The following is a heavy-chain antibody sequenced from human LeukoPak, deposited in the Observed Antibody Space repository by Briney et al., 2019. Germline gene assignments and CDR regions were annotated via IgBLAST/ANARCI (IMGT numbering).Heavy chain of an antibody. V-gene: IGHV3-66*01. CDR1: GFTVSSYY. CDR3: ARSYSNHLFGMDV. J-gene: IGHJ6*02. CDR2: MYSGGST. D-gene: IGHD4-11*01. Sequence: GGSLRLSCAASGFTVSSYYMTWVRQAPGKGLEWVSVMYSGGSTYYADSVKGRVAISRDNSQNPVFLQMNSVRVEDTAVYYCARSYSNHLFGMDVWGQGTAVTVSS.